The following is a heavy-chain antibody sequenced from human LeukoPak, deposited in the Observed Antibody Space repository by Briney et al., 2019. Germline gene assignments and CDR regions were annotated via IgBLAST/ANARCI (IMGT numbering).Heavy chain of an antibody. CDR3: ARVPEMATIWGDYYGMDV. CDR2: ISSSSSYI. CDR1: GFTFSSYS. Sequence: GGSLRPSCAASGFTFSSYSMNWVRQAPGKGLEWVSSISSSSSYIYYADPVKGRFTISRDNAKNSLYLQMNSLRADDTAVYYCARVPEMATIWGDYYGMDVWGQGTTVTVSS. D-gene: IGHD5-24*01. J-gene: IGHJ6*02. V-gene: IGHV3-21*01.